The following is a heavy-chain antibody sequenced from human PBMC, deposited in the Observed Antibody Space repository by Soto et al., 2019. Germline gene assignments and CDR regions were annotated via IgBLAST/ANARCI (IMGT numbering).Heavy chain of an antibody. J-gene: IGHJ4*02. CDR3: TTDRGGDVDF. V-gene: IGHV3-15*01. Sequence: EVQLVESGGGLVKPGGSLRLSCAASGFTFSNAWMSWVRQAPGQGLEWVGRIKSKTDGGTTDYAAPVKGRFTISRDDSKNTLYLQMNSLKPDDPAVDYCTTDRGGDVDFWGQGTLVTVSS. CDR2: IKSKTDGGTT. D-gene: IGHD2-21*02. CDR1: GFTFSNAW.